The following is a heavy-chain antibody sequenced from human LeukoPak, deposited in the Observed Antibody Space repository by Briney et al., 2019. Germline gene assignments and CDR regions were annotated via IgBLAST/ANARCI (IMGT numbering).Heavy chain of an antibody. V-gene: IGHV4-39*07. CDR1: GGSISSSPYY. D-gene: IGHD3-9*01. CDR3: AWTYYDILTGLNDY. J-gene: IGHJ4*02. Sequence: SETLSLTCTVSGGSISSSPYYWGWIRQPPGKGLEWIGSIYYSGSTYYNPSLKSRVTISVDTSKNQFSLKLSSVTAADTAVYYCAWTYYDILTGLNDYWGQGTLVTVSS. CDR2: IYYSGST.